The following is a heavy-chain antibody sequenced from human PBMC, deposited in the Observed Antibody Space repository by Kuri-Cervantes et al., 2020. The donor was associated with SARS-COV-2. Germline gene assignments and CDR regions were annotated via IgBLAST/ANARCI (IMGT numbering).Heavy chain of an antibody. CDR1: GFTFSSYG. V-gene: IGHV3-33*01. Sequence: GESLKISCAASGFTFSSYGMHWVRQAPGKGLEWVAVIWYDGSNKYYADSVKGRFTISRDNAKNSLYLQMNSPRAEDTAVYYCSRRVTFYYYMDVWGKGTTVTVSS. CDR3: SRRVTFYYYMDV. CDR2: IWYDGSNK. D-gene: IGHD2/OR15-2a*01. J-gene: IGHJ6*03.